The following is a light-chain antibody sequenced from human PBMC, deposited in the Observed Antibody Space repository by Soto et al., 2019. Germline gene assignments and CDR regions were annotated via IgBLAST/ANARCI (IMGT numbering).Light chain of an antibody. CDR2: DVS. V-gene: IGLV2-14*03. CDR3: SSFTISRNTVI. CDR1: SSDVGAYDS. J-gene: IGLJ2*01. Sequence: QSALAQPASVSGSPGQSITISCTGTSSDVGAYDSVSWYQQHPHKAPQLIIYDVSNRPSGISNRFSGSKSGNTASLTISGLQAEDEADYYCSSFTISRNTVIFGGGTKLTVL.